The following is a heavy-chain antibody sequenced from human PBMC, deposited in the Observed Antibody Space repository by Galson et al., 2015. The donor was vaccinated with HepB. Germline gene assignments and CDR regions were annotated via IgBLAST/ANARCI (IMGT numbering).Heavy chain of an antibody. J-gene: IGHJ4*02. Sequence: SLRLSCAASGFTFSSFGMHWVRQTPGKGLEWVAVIWYDGSNRFYADSVKGRFTISRDNSRNTLYLQMSSLRAEDTAVYYCARGISSQQLANFDYWGQGTLVTVSS. V-gene: IGHV3-33*01. CDR3: ARGISSQQLANFDY. D-gene: IGHD6-13*01. CDR1: GFTFSSFG. CDR2: IWYDGSNR.